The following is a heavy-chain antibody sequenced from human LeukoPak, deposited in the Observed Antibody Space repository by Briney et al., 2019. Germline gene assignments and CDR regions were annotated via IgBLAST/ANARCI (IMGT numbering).Heavy chain of an antibody. CDR2: ISSNGGST. J-gene: IGHJ6*03. CDR1: GFTFSSYA. D-gene: IGHD2-2*02. CDR3: AREYCSSTSCYTGDYYYYMDV. Sequence: GGSLRLSCAASGFTFSSYAMHWVRQAPGKGLEYVSAISSNGGSTYYANSVKGRFTISRDNSKNTLYLQMGSLRAEDMAVYYCAREYCSSTSCYTGDYYYYMDVWGKGTTVTVSS. V-gene: IGHV3-64*01.